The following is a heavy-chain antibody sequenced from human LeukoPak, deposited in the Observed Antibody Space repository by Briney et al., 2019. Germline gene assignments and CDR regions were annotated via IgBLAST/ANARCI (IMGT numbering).Heavy chain of an antibody. Sequence: SETLSLTCTVSGGSISSYYWSWIRQPPGKGLEWIGYISYSGGTNFNPSLKSRVTVSLDTSKNQFSLMLTSVTAADTAVYYCARESSGLWVDYWDQGALVTVSS. D-gene: IGHD3-16*01. CDR1: GGSISSYY. V-gene: IGHV4-59*01. CDR3: ARESSGLWVDY. J-gene: IGHJ4*02. CDR2: ISYSGGT.